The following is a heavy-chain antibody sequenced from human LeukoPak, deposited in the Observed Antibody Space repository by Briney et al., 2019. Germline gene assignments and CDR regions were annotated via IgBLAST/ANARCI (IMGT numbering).Heavy chain of an antibody. J-gene: IGHJ4*02. V-gene: IGHV3-30*04. CDR3: ARAQLGLLYYFDD. Sequence: PGGSLRLSCAASGFTFSSYAMHWVRQAPGKGLEWVAVISYDGSNKYYADSVKGRFTISRDNSKNTLYLQMNSLRAEDTAVYYCARAQLGLLYYFDDWGQGTLVTVSS. CDR2: ISYDGSNK. CDR1: GFTFSSYA. D-gene: IGHD7-27*01.